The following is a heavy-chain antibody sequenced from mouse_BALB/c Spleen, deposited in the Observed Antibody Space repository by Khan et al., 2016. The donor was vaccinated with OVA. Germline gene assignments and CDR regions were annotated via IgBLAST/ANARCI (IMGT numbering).Heavy chain of an antibody. CDR1: GFSLTSYG. J-gene: IGHJ4*01. Sequence: VQLQESGPGLVAPSQSLSITCTVSGFSLTSYGIHWVRQPPGKGLEWLVVIWSDGSTNYNSVLKSRLSINKDNSKSQVFLKMNSLHTDDTAIYYCARWFDGYSSLYAMDYWGQGTSVTVSS. CDR2: IWSDGST. CDR3: ARWFDGYSSLYAMDY. D-gene: IGHD2-3*01. V-gene: IGHV2-6*02.